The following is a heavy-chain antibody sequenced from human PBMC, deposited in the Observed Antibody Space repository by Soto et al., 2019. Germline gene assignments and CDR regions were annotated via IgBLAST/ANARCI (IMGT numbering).Heavy chain of an antibody. Sequence: ASVKVSCKASGYTFTSYGISWVRQAPGQGLEWMGWISAYNGNTNYAQKLQGRVTMTTDRSTSTAYMGRRSLRADDTAVYYCARVEVLRYFDWSVDAFDIWGQGTMVTVSS. CDR1: GYTFTSYG. V-gene: IGHV1-18*01. CDR3: ARVEVLRYFDWSVDAFDI. D-gene: IGHD3-9*01. J-gene: IGHJ3*02. CDR2: ISAYNGNT.